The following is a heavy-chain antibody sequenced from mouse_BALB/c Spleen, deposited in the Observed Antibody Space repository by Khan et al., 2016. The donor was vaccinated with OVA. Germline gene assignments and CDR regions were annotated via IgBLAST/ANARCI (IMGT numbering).Heavy chain of an antibody. Sequence: QVQLQQSGAELVRPGVSVKISCKGSGYTFTDYAMHWVKQSHAKSLEWIGVISTYYDDASYNQKFKGKATMHVEKSSSTAYLELARLTSEDSAIYYCARNYYGTRNAMDYWGQGTSVTVTS. V-gene: IGHV1S137*01. D-gene: IGHD1-1*01. CDR2: ISTYYDDA. CDR1: GYTFTDYA. J-gene: IGHJ4*01. CDR3: ARNYYGTRNAMDY.